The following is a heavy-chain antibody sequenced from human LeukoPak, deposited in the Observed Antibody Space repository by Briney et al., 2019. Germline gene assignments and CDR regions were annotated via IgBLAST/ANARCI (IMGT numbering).Heavy chain of an antibody. V-gene: IGHV4-4*07. CDR2: IYTSGST. CDR1: GGSISSYY. Sequence: PSETLSLTCTVSGGSISSYYWSWIRQPAGKGLEWIGRIYTSGSTYYNPSLKSRVTISVDTSKNQFSLKLTSVTAADTAVYYCARTEGGYSYGSAFDIWGQGTMVTVSS. D-gene: IGHD5-18*01. CDR3: ARTEGGYSYGSAFDI. J-gene: IGHJ3*02.